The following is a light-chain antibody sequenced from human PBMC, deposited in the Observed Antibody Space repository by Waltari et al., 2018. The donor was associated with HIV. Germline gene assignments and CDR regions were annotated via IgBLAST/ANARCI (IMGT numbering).Light chain of an antibody. CDR2: DVS. CDR3: YSYAGSLL. J-gene: IGLJ2*01. Sequence: QSALTQPRSVSGSPGQSVTISCTGSSSDVGGYNYVSWYQQHPTKAPKLIIYDVSERPSWVPDRFSGSKSGNRASLTISGLQAEDEADYYCYSYAGSLLFGGGTKLTVL. V-gene: IGLV2-11*01. CDR1: SSDVGGYNY.